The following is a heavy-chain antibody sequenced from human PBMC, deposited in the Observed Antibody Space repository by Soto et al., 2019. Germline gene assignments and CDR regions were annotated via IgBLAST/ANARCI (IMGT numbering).Heavy chain of an antibody. CDR2: IWSDGNKT. CDR1: GFTFMNFG. V-gene: IGHV3-33*01. CDR3: ARSQYCSSASCFAFDY. Sequence: QVQLVESGGRAVQPGRSLRLACATSGFTFMNFGMQWVRQAPGKGLEWVAVIWSDGNKTYYRNSVQGRFTISRDNAENTLYLQMNSLRVEDPAFYYCARSQYCSSASCFAFDYWGRGTLVTVSS. J-gene: IGHJ4*02. D-gene: IGHD2-2*01.